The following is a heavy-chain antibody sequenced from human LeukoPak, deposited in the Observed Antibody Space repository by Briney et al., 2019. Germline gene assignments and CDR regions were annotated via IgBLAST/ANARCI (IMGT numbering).Heavy chain of an antibody. J-gene: IGHJ4*02. D-gene: IGHD6-19*01. CDR3: AWFGAGSGWFLN. CDR2: IYYSGST. V-gene: IGHV4-59*08. CDR1: GGSISSYY. Sequence: SETLSLTCTVSGGSISSYYWSWIRQPAGKGLEWIGYIYYSGSTNYNPSLKSRVTISVDTSKNQFSLKLSSVTAADTAVYYCAWFGAGSGWFLNWGQGTLVTVSS.